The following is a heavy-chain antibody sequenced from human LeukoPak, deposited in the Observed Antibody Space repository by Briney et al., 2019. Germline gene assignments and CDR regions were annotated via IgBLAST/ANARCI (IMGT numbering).Heavy chain of an antibody. CDR2: IYWNDDK. CDR1: GFSLSTSGVG. CDR3: APTTPVQLELLAFDP. D-gene: IGHD1-7*01. V-gene: IGHV2-5*01. Sequence: SGPTLVNPTQTLTLTCTFSGFSLSTSGVGVGWIRQPPGKALEWLALIYWNDDKRYSPSLKSRLTITKDTSKNQVVLTMTNMDPVDTATYYCAPTTPVQLELLAFDPWGQGTLVTVSS. J-gene: IGHJ5*02.